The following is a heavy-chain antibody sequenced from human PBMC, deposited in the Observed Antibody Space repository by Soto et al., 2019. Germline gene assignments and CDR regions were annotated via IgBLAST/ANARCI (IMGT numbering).Heavy chain of an antibody. CDR3: ARRSITMIRGVMKDWFGP. Sequence: QLLESGPGLVKPSETLSLTCTVSGGSITSGSYYWGWIRQPPGKGLEWIATSYYSGSTYYNPSLKSRVTISVDPSKSQFSLNLSSVTATDTAVYYCARRSITMIRGVMKDWFGPWGQGTLVTVSS. J-gene: IGHJ5*02. CDR1: GGSITSGSYY. CDR2: SYYSGST. V-gene: IGHV4-39*01. D-gene: IGHD3-10*01.